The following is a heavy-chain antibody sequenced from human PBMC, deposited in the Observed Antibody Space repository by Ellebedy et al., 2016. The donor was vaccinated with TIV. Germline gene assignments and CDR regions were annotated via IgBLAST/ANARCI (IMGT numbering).Heavy chain of an antibody. V-gene: IGHV3-33*08. D-gene: IGHD3-10*01. CDR1: GFTFRSYD. J-gene: IGHJ6*02. CDR2: LWSDGSEE. Sequence: PGGSLRLSCAASGFTFRSYDMHWVRQAPGKGLEWVALLWSDGSEEYYAASMKGRFTLSRDNSKNTLYLQMNSLTAKDTAVYYCAREVLGGQGDMDVWGQGTTVTVSS. CDR3: AREVLGGQGDMDV.